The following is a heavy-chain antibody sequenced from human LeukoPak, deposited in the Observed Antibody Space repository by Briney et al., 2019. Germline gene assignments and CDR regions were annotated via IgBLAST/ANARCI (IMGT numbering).Heavy chain of an antibody. D-gene: IGHD2-8*01. J-gene: IGHJ5*02. CDR2: INPNSGGT. V-gene: IGHV1-2*02. Sequence: ASVKVSCKASGYTFTGYYMHWVRQAPGQGLEWMGWINPNSGGTNYAQKFQGRVTMTRDTSISTAYMELSRLRSDDTAVYYCARDDAEYCTNGVCYIRREFDPWGQGTLVTVPS. CDR3: ARDDAEYCTNGVCYIRREFDP. CDR1: GYTFTGYY.